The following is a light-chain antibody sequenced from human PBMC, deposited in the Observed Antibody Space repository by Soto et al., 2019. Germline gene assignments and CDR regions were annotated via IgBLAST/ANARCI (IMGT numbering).Light chain of an antibody. J-gene: IGKJ3*01. CDR3: QKYNYDPFT. CDR1: QGISNY. V-gene: IGKV1-27*01. Sequence: DIQMTQSPSSLSASAGDRVTITCRASQGISNYVSWYQQKPGKVPKLLIYAASTLQSGVPSRFSGSGSGTDFTLTISSLQPEDGGTYYGQKYNYDPFTFGPETKVNIK. CDR2: AAS.